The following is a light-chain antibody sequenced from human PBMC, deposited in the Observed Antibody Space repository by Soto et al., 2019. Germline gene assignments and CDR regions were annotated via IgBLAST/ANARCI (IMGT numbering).Light chain of an antibody. CDR1: QSISIY. Sequence: DIQMTQSPSSLSASVGDRVTITCRASQSISIYLNWYQQKPGKAPKLLIYAASSLQSGVPSRFSGGGSGTDFTLTLRSLQPEDFATYFCQQSYSTPLTFGGWTKVEIK. CDR2: AAS. V-gene: IGKV1-39*01. CDR3: QQSYSTPLT. J-gene: IGKJ4*01.